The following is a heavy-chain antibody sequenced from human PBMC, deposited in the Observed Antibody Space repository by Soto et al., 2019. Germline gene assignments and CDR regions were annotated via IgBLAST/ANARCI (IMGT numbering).Heavy chain of an antibody. J-gene: IGHJ4*02. CDR3: ATVVGAVLY. CDR1: GYTFTGYA. V-gene: IGHV1-18*01. D-gene: IGHD1-26*01. CDR2: LSAYNGNT. Sequence: ASVKVSCKTSGYTFTGYAISWVRQAPGQGLEWMGWLSAYNGNTNYAQNLQGRVTVTTDTSTDTAYMELRSLRSDDTAVYYCATVVGAVLYWGQGTQVTVSS.